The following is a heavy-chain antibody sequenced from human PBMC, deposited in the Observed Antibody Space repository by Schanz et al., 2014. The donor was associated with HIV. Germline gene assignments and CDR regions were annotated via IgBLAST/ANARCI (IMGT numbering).Heavy chain of an antibody. J-gene: IGHJ2*01. V-gene: IGHV3-74*01. CDR2: INALGTTT. Sequence: ELQLAESGGRLEQPGGSLRLSCAASGFIFSSYSMNWVRQTPGKGLVWVSRINALGTTTAYADSVKGRFAISRDNAKRTLYLQMNSLRAEESAVFYCARESNGAFDLWGRGTLVTVSS. CDR1: GFIFSSYS. CDR3: ARESNGAFDL.